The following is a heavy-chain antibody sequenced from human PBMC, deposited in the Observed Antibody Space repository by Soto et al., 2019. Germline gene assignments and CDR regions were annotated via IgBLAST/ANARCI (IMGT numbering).Heavy chain of an antibody. J-gene: IGHJ4*02. CDR2: IIPMLGMS. CDR1: GDTFNFYT. V-gene: IGHV1-69*02. D-gene: IGHD3-10*01. Sequence: QVQLVQSGAEVKKPGSSVKVSCTASGDTFNFYTISWVRQAPGQGLEWMGRIIPMLGMSNYAQNFQGRVTMIADKSTSTAYMELSSLRSEDTALYYCATNYGSGSAHFDNWGQGTLVTVSS. CDR3: ATNYGSGSAHFDN.